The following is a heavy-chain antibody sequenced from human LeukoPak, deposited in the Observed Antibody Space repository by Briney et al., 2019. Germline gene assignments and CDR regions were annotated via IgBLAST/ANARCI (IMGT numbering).Heavy chain of an antibody. J-gene: IGHJ3*02. V-gene: IGHV4-4*07. CDR2: ISSSGST. CDR3: ARGPYSYDSSGAFDI. D-gene: IGHD3-22*01. CDR1: GGSISSYY. Sequence: SETLSPTCTVSGGSISSYYWSWIRQPAGKGLEWIGRISSSGSTNYNPSLKSRVTISVDTSKNQFSLKLSSVTAADTAVYFCARGPYSYDSSGAFDIWGQGTMVTVSS.